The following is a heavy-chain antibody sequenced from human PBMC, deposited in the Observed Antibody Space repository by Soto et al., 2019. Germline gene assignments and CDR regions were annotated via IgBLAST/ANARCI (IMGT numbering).Heavy chain of an antibody. J-gene: IGHJ1*01. CDR2: ISSNGGST. Sequence: PGVSLRLSCAASGFTFSSYAMHWVRQAPGKGLEYVSAISSNGGSTYYANYVKGRFTISRDNSKNTLYLQMGSLRAEDMAGYYWAEDVGGYKMDYWGRGTRDSVSS. CDR1: GFTFSSYA. CDR3: AEDVGGYKMDY. D-gene: IGHD3-16*01. V-gene: IGHV3-64*01.